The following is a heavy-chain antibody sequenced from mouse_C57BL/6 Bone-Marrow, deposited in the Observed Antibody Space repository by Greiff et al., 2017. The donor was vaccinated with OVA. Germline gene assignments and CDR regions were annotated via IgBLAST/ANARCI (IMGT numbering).Heavy chain of an antibody. D-gene: IGHD1-1*01. V-gene: IGHV1-72*01. CDR2: IAPNSGGT. Sequence: QVQLKQPGAELVKPGASVKLSCKASGYTFTSYWMHWVKQRPGRGLEWIGRIAPNSGGTKYNEKFKSKATLTVDKPSSTAYMQLSSLTSEDSAVYYCARSSYYGSSYWYFDVWGTGTTVTVSS. CDR3: ARSSYYGSSYWYFDV. J-gene: IGHJ1*03. CDR1: GYTFTSYW.